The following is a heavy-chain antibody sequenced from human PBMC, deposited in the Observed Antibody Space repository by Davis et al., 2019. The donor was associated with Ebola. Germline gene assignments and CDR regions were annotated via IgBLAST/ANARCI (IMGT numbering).Heavy chain of an antibody. D-gene: IGHD6-19*01. CDR3: AKRGSSGWSFYYFDY. CDR1: GYTFTSYA. Sequence: ASVKVSCKASGYTFTSYAMNWVRQAPGQGLEWMGWININTGNPTYAQGFTGRFVFSLDTSVSTAYLQISSLKAEDTAVYYCAKRGSSGWSFYYFDYWGQGTLVTVSS. V-gene: IGHV7-4-1*02. CDR2: ININTGNP. J-gene: IGHJ4*02.